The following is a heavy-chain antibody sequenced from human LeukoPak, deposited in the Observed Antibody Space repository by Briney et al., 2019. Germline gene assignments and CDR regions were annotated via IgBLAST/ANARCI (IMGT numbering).Heavy chain of an antibody. CDR2: IIPIFGTA. V-gene: IGHV1-69*13. Sequence: AASVKVSCKASGGTFSSYAISWVRQAPGQGLEWVGGIIPIFGTANYAQKFQGRVTITADESTSTAYMELSSLRSEDTAVYYCARVNLGSSGYYLYYFDYWGQGTLVTVSS. CDR3: ARVNLGSSGYYLYYFDY. J-gene: IGHJ4*02. D-gene: IGHD3-22*01. CDR1: GGTFSSYA.